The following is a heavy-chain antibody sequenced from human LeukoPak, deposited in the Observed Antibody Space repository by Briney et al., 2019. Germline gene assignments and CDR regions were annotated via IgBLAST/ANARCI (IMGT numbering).Heavy chain of an antibody. CDR3: ATSYYDSSGYLDWYFDL. D-gene: IGHD3-22*01. V-gene: IGHV3-53*01. J-gene: IGHJ2*01. CDR2: IYSGGST. Sequence: GGSLRLSCAASGITVSSNYMSWVRQAPGKGLEWVSVIYSGGSTYYADSVRGRFTLSRDSSKNALYLQMNNLSAEDTAVYYCATSYYDSSGYLDWYFDLWGRGTLVTVSS. CDR1: GITVSSNY.